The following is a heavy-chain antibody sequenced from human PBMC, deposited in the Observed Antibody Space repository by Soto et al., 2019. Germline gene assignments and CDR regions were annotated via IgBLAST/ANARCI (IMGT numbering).Heavy chain of an antibody. V-gene: IGHV3-23*01. CDR1: GFTFSSYA. J-gene: IGHJ4*02. CDR2: ISGSGGST. Sequence: PGGSLRLSCAASGFTFSSYAMSWVRQAPGKGLEWVSAISGSGGSTYYADSVKGRFTISRDNSKNTLYLQMNSLRAEDTAVCYRANLPFDFWSGSYKASDFDCWGQGT. D-gene: IGHD3-3*01. CDR3: ANLPFDFWSGSYKASDFDC.